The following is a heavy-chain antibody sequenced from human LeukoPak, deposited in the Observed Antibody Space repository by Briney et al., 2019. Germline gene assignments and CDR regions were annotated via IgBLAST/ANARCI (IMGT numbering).Heavy chain of an antibody. CDR3: ATDFGSHTTKTTDKKPPGYYYYGMDV. D-gene: IGHD4-17*01. CDR1: GYTLTELS. J-gene: IGHJ6*02. CDR2: FDPEDGET. V-gene: IGHV1-24*01. Sequence: ASVKVSCKASGYTLTELSMHWVRQAPGKGLEWMGGFDPEDGETIYAQKFQGRVTMTEDTSTDTAYMELSSLRSEDTAVYYCATDFGSHTTKTTDKKPPGYYYYGMDVWGQGTTVTVSS.